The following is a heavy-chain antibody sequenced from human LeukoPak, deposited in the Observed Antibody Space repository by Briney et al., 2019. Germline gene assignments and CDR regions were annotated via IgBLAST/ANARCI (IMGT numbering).Heavy chain of an antibody. Sequence: PSETLSLTCAVYGGSFSGYYWSWIRQPPGKGLEWIGEINHSGSTNYNPSLKSRVTISVDTSKNQFSLKLSSVTAADTVVYYCARYGSGSYLYYYYGMDVWGQGTTVTVSS. D-gene: IGHD3-10*01. CDR2: INHSGST. J-gene: IGHJ6*02. CDR1: GGSFSGYY. V-gene: IGHV4-34*01. CDR3: ARYGSGSYLYYYYGMDV.